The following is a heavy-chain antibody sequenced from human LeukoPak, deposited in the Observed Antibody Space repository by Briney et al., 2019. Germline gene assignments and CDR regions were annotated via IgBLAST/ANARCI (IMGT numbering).Heavy chain of an antibody. CDR2: IRSEANSYAT. D-gene: IGHD3-22*01. J-gene: IGHJ5*02. V-gene: IGHV3-73*01. Sequence: GGSLRLSCAASGFTFSGSAMHWVRQASGKGLEWVGRIRSEANSYATAYAASVKGRFTISRDDSKNTAYLQMNSLKTEDTAVYYCTRLEDYYDSSVSWGQGTLVTVSS. CDR3: TRLEDYYDSSVS. CDR1: GFTFSGSA.